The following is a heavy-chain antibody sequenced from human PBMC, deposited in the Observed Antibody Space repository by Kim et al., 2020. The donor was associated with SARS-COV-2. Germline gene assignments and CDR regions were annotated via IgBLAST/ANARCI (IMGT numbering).Heavy chain of an antibody. CDR1: GGSISSYY. CDR2: IYYSGST. D-gene: IGHD3-10*01. V-gene: IGHV4-59*01. Sequence: SETLSLTCTVSGGSISSYYWSWIRQPPGKGLEWIGYIYYSGSTNYNPSLKSRVTISVDTSKNQFSLKLSSVTAADTAVYYCARDSPVEWFGLFDYWGQGTLVTVSS. J-gene: IGHJ4*02. CDR3: ARDSPVEWFGLFDY.